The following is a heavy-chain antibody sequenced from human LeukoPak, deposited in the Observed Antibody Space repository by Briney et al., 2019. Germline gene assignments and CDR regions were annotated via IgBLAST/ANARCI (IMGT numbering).Heavy chain of an antibody. CDR1: GGSISSGGYS. V-gene: IGHV4-30-2*06. CDR3: AGSTVTTSDAFDI. D-gene: IGHD4-17*01. J-gene: IGHJ3*02. CDR2: IYHSGST. Sequence: NPSQTLSLTCAVSGGSISSGGYSWSWIRQSPGKGLEWIGYIYHSGSTYYNPSLKSRVTISVDRSKNQFSLKLSSVTAADTAVYYCAGSTVTTSDAFDIWGQGTMVTVSS.